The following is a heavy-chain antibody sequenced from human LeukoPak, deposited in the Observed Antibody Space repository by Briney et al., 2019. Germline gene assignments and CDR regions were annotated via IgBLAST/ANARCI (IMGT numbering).Heavy chain of an antibody. V-gene: IGHV3-30*02. CDR2: IRYEGSNK. CDR3: ANLWFGELFRADY. Sequence: GGSLRLSCAASGFTYSSYGMHWVRQAPAKGLEWVAVIRYEGSNKYYADSVKGRFTISRDNSKNTLYLQMNSLRAEDTAVYYCANLWFGELFRADYWGQGTLVTVSS. D-gene: IGHD3-10*01. CDR1: GFTYSSYG. J-gene: IGHJ4*02.